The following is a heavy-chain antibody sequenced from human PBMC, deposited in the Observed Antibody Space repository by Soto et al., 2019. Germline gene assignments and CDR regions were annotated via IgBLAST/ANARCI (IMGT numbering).Heavy chain of an antibody. J-gene: IGHJ6*02. CDR1: GGSISGSY. CDR3: TRDGDGRMTTNPYYYYGMDV. CDR2: VYYSGGA. V-gene: IGHV4-59*13. D-gene: IGHD2-21*02. Sequence: PSETLSLTCTFSGGSISGSYWSWVGQPPGKGLEWIGNVYYSGGAKYNPSVKRRVSISVDTPKNQFSLNLSSVTAADTAVYYCTRDGDGRMTTNPYYYYGMDVWGPGITVTVS.